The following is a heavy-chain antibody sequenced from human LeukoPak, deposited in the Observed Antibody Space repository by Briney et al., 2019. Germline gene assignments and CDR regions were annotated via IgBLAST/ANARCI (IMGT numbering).Heavy chain of an antibody. CDR3: ARDAGVELWLPIDY. J-gene: IGHJ4*02. CDR1: GFTFRTYS. CDR2: ISSTTSTI. Sequence: GGSLRLSCAASGFTFRTYSMNWVRQAPGKGLEWVSFISSTTSTIYYADSVKGRFTISRDNAKNSLYLQMNSLRAEDTAVYYCARDAGVELWLPIDYWGQGTLVTVSS. V-gene: IGHV3-48*04. D-gene: IGHD5-18*01.